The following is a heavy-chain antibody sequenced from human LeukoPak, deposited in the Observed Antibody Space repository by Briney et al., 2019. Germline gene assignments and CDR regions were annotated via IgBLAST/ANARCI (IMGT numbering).Heavy chain of an antibody. Sequence: GGSLRLSCAASGFTFSSYGMHWVRQAPGKGLEWVAFIRYDGSNKYYADSVKGRFTISRDNSKNMLYLQMNSLRAEDTAVYYCAKVRGTGTTVDYWGQGTLVTVSS. CDR2: IRYDGSNK. V-gene: IGHV3-30*02. D-gene: IGHD1-7*01. CDR3: AKVRGTGTTVDY. CDR1: GFTFSSYG. J-gene: IGHJ4*02.